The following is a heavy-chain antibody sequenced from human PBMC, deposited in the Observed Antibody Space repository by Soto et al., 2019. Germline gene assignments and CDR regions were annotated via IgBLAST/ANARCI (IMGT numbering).Heavy chain of an antibody. V-gene: IGHV4-39*01. D-gene: IGHD4-4*01. Sequence: QLQLQESGPGLVKPSETLSLTCTVSGGSISSSRYHWGWIRQSPGKGLEWIGSISNSGNTYYNPSLRSRVTLSVDTSKNQFSLGLSSVSAADTAVCYCARHSLTVTLPDYWGQGTLVTVSS. CDR3: ARHSLTVTLPDY. J-gene: IGHJ4*02. CDR2: ISNSGNT. CDR1: GGSISSSRYH.